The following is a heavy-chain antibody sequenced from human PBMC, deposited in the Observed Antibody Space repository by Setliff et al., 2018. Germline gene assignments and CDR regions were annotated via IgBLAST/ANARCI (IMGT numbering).Heavy chain of an antibody. D-gene: IGHD3-3*01. CDR2: IYYRGDT. CDR3: ARVTGFLYIDV. CDR1: GGSISSGVYY. Sequence: SETLSLTCTVSGGSISSGVYYWAWIRQPPGKGLEWIGRIYYRGDTYYNASLKSRLTLSVDTSKNQVSLNLRSVTAADTAVYYCARVTGFLYIDVWGKGTTVTV. V-gene: IGHV4-39*01. J-gene: IGHJ6*03.